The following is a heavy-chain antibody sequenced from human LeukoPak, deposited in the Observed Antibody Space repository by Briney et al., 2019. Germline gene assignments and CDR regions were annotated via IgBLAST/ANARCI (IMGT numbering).Heavy chain of an antibody. CDR3: AADGGYSYVDYYYGMDV. J-gene: IGHJ6*02. V-gene: IGHV1-58*01. Sequence: ASVKVSCMASGFTFTSSAVQWVRQARGQRLEWIGWIVVGSGNTNYAQKFQERVTITRDMSTSTAYMELSSLRSEDTAVYYCAADGGYSYVDYYYGMDVWGQGTTVTVSS. CDR2: IVVGSGNT. D-gene: IGHD5-18*01. CDR1: GFTFTSSA.